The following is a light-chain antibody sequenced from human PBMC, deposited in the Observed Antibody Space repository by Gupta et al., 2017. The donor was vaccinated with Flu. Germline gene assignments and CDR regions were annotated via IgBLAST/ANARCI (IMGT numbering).Light chain of an antibody. CDR2: RNS. V-gene: IGLV1-40*01. J-gene: IGLJ2*01. CDR3: QSYEDGLTDPNVV. Sequence: QSVLTQQPSVSGAPGQRVTISCTGTTSNIGADYDVHWYQQLPGTAPKLLIYRNSNRPSGVPDRFSGSKSGTSASLAITGLQAEDEAHYYCQSYEDGLTDPNVVFGGGTKLTVL. CDR1: TSNIGADYD.